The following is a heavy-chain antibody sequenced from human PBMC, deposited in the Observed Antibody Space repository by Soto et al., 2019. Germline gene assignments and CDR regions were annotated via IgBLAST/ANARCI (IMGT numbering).Heavy chain of an antibody. V-gene: IGHV1-8*01. CDR3: ARAREYYDGMDV. CDR2: MNPNSGNT. Sequence: QVQLVQSGAEVKKPGASVKVSCKASGYTFTSYDINWVRQATGQGLEWMGWMNPNSGNTGYAQKFQGRVTMTRNTSMSTAYMELSSLSSEDTAVDCCARAREYYDGMDVWGQGTTVTVSS. CDR1: GYTFTSYD. J-gene: IGHJ6*02.